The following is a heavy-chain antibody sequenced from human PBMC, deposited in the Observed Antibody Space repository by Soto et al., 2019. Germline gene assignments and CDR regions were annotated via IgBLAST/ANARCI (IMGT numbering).Heavy chain of an antibody. CDR2: IFSSGST. J-gene: IGHJ4*02. CDR1: GGSINTFY. Sequence: SETLSLTCTVCGGSINTFYWSWVRQPAGKGLEWIGRIFSSGSTSFNPSLESRVAMSVDTSKNHFSLNLSSVTAADMAVYYCAREGSYSAYNFAHGIQLWSFDFWGQGALVTVAS. CDR3: AREGSYSAYNFAHGIQLWSFDF. V-gene: IGHV4-4*07. D-gene: IGHD5-12*01.